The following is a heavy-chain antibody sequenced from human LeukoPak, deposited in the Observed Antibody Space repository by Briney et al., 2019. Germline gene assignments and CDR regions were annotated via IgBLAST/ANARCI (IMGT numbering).Heavy chain of an antibody. J-gene: IGHJ4*02. CDR1: GGSISSSSYY. V-gene: IGHV4-39*07. Sequence: SETLSLTCTVSGGSISSSSYYWGWIRQPPGKGLEWIGSIYYSGSTYYNPSLKSRVTISVDTSKNQFSLKLSSVTAADTAVYYCARIRDQSCFDYWGQGTLVTVSS. D-gene: IGHD1-26*01. CDR2: IYYSGST. CDR3: ARIRDQSCFDY.